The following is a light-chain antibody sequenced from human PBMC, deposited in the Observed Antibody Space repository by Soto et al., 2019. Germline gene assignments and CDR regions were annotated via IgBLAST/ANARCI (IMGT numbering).Light chain of an antibody. CDR3: QQYNNWLT. J-gene: IGKJ4*01. CDR1: ESVSSN. V-gene: IGKV3-15*01. Sequence: EIGMTQSPATLSVSPGERATLSCRASESVSSNLAWYQQKPGQAPRPLIYGASTRATGIPARFSGSGSGTEFTLTISSLQSEDFALDYCQQYNNWLTFGGGTKVEIK. CDR2: GAS.